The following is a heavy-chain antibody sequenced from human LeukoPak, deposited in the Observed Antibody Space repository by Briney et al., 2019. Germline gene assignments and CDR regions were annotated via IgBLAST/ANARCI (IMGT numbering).Heavy chain of an antibody. CDR1: GGSISSSNW. V-gene: IGHV4-4*02. CDR2: IYHSGST. J-gene: IGHJ4*02. D-gene: IGHD3-16*01. Sequence: PSGTLSLTCAVSGGSISSSNWWSWVLQPPGKGLEWIVEIYHSGSTNYNPSLKSRVTISVDTSKNQFSLKLSSVTAADTAVYYCGRGGVWGQGTLVTVSS. CDR3: GRGGV.